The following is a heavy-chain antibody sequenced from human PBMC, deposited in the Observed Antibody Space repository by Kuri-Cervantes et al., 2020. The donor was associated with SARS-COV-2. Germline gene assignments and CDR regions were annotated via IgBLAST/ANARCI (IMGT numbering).Heavy chain of an antibody. CDR3: ARDNVIRLINQPERYYYYMDV. V-gene: IGHV4-31*02. Sequence: SCTVSGGSIRSDQYYWSWVRQPPGKGLEWIGYISYIGSTFYHPSLKSRVTISSDTSRNQFSLRLTSVTAADTAVYYCARDNVIRLINQPERYYYYMDVWGKGTTVTVSS. J-gene: IGHJ6*03. CDR2: ISYIGST. CDR1: GGSIRSDQYY. D-gene: IGHD1-1*01.